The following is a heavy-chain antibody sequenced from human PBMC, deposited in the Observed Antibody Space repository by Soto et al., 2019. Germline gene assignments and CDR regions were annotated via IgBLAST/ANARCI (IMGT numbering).Heavy chain of an antibody. CDR3: ARDSLMTTVTTGYYYYYMDV. CDR1: GYTFTGYY. J-gene: IGHJ6*03. D-gene: IGHD4-17*01. CDR2: INPNSGGT. V-gene: IGHV1-2*04. Sequence: QVQLVQSGAEVKKPGASVKVSCKASGYTFTGYYMHWVRQAPGQGLEWMGWINPNSGGTNYAQKFQGWVTMTRDTSISTACMELSRLRSDDTAVYYCARDSLMTTVTTGYYYYYMDVWGKGTTVTVSS.